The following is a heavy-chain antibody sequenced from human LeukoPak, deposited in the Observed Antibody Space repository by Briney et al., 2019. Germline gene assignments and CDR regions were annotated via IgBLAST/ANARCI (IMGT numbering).Heavy chain of an antibody. CDR3: ASAAYYYDSSGYYYADAFDI. D-gene: IGHD3-22*01. CDR1: GGSISSSSYY. CDR2: IYYSGST. Sequence: SETLSLTCTVSGGSISSSSYYWGWIRQPPGKGLEWIGSIYYSGSTYYNPSLKSRVTISVDTSKNQFSLKLSSVTAADTTVYYCASAAYYYDSSGYYYADAFDIWGQGTMVTVSS. V-gene: IGHV4-39*07. J-gene: IGHJ3*02.